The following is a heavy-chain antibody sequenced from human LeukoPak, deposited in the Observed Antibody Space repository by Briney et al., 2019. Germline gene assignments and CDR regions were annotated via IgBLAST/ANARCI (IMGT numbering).Heavy chain of an antibody. D-gene: IGHD6-13*01. J-gene: IGHJ4*02. CDR3: ARASYGIAAAGLQFDY. CDR1: GGSISSDY. CDR2: GYYSGST. V-gene: IGHV4-59*08. Sequence: KTSETLSLTCTVSGGSISSDYWCWIWQRQRKGLGWVWYGYYSGSTNYNPSLKSRVTISVDTSKNQFSLKLSSVTAADTAVYYCARASYGIAAAGLQFDYWGQGTLVTVSS.